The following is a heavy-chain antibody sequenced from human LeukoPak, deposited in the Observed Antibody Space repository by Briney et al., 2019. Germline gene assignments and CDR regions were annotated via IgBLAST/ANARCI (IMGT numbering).Heavy chain of an antibody. J-gene: IGHJ3*02. CDR3: ARAGAFDI. CDR1: GGSISSYY. V-gene: IGHV4-59*08. Sequence: SETLFLTCTVSGGSISSYYWSWIRQPPGKGLEWIGYIYYSGSTNYNPSLKSRVTMSVDTSKNQFSLKLSSVTAADTAVYYCARAGAFDIWGQGTMVTVSS. CDR2: IYYSGST.